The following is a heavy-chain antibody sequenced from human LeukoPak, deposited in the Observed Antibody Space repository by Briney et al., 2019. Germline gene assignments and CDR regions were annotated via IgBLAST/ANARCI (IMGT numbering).Heavy chain of an antibody. V-gene: IGHV7-4-1*02. CDR1: KYTFTSYT. J-gene: IGHJ4*02. CDR2: INTNTGNP. CDR3: AIWYCSGGRCYSNARTFDY. Sequence: GASVKVSCKASKYTFTSYTMHWVRQAPGQGLVYMGSINTNTGNPTYAQGLTGRFVFSSDTSVSTAYLQISSLKAEDTAVYYCAIWYCSGGRCYSNARTFDYWGQGTRVSVSS. D-gene: IGHD2-15*01.